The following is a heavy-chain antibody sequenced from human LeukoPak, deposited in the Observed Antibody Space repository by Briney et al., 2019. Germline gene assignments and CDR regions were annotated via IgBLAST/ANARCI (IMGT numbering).Heavy chain of an antibody. CDR2: ISSSGTTI. V-gene: IGHV3-11*01. J-gene: IGHJ4*02. CDR3: ASLRGVNR. D-gene: IGHD3-10*01. CDR1: GFTFSDYY. Sequence: GGSLRLSCAASGFTFSDYYMSWIRQPPGKGLEWVSYISSSGTTIYFADSVRGRFTVSRDNAKNSLYLQMDSLSAEDTAVYYCASLRGVNRWGQGTLVTVSS.